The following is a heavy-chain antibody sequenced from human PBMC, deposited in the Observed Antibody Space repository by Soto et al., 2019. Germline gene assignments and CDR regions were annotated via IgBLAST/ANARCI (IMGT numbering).Heavy chain of an antibody. J-gene: IGHJ4*02. D-gene: IGHD3-3*01. CDR3: ARDRGFPPYDLDY. Sequence: PGGSLRLSCAASGFTFSSYGMHWVRQAPGKGLEWVAVIWYDGSNKYYADSVKGRFTISRDNSKNTLYLQMNSLRAEDTAVYYCARDRGFPPYDLDYWGQGTLVTVSS. CDR1: GFTFSSYG. V-gene: IGHV3-33*01. CDR2: IWYDGSNK.